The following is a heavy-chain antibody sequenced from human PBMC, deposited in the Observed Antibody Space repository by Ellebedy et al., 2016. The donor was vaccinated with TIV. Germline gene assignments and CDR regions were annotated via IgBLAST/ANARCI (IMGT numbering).Heavy chain of an antibody. Sequence: PGGSLRLSCAASGFSFSSYWMGWVRQAPGKGLEWVANINQDGSEKYYVDSVKGRFTITRDNAKNSLYLQMNSLRAEDTAVYYCARGRKGVVIKMGNWFDPWGQGTLVTVSS. D-gene: IGHD3-22*01. CDR2: INQDGSEK. V-gene: IGHV3-7*03. CDR1: GFSFSSYW. CDR3: ARGRKGVVIKMGNWFDP. J-gene: IGHJ5*02.